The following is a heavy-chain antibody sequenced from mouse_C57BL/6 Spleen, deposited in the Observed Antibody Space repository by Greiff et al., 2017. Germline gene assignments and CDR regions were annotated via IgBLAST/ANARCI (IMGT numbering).Heavy chain of an antibody. CDR2: IYPGDGDT. V-gene: IGHV1-82*01. J-gene: IGHJ3*01. CDR1: GYAFSSSW. Sequence: QVQLQQSGPELVKPGASVQISCKASGYAFSSSWMNWVKQRPGRGLEWIGRIYPGDGDTKYSGKFKGKATLTADKSSSTAYMQLSSLTSEDSAVYFCARSGGYYGFAYWGQGTLVTVSA. D-gene: IGHD2-3*01. CDR3: ARSGGYYGFAY.